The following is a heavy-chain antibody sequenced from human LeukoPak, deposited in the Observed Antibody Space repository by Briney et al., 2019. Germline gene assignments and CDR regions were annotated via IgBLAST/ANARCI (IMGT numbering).Heavy chain of an antibody. D-gene: IGHD2-21*01. J-gene: IGHJ4*02. Sequence: SETLSLTCTVSGGSISSYYWSWIRQPPGKGLEWIGYIYYSGSTYYNPSLKSRVAISVDTSKNQFSLKLSSVTAADTAVYYCARAGSDYYFDYWGQGTLVTVSS. CDR1: GGSISSYY. V-gene: IGHV4-59*06. CDR2: IYYSGST. CDR3: ARAGSDYYFDY.